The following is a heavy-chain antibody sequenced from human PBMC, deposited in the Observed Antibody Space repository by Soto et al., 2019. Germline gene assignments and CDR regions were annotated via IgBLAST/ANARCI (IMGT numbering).Heavy chain of an antibody. CDR2: IYYSGST. Sequence: SETLSLTCTVSGGSISSYYWSRIRQPPGKGLEWIGYIYYSGSTNYNPSLKSRVTISVDTSKNQFSLKLSSVTAADTAVYYCARGFGVYYDHLNWFDPWGQGTLVTVSS. J-gene: IGHJ5*02. D-gene: IGHD3-3*01. CDR3: ARGFGVYYDHLNWFDP. V-gene: IGHV4-59*08. CDR1: GGSISSYY.